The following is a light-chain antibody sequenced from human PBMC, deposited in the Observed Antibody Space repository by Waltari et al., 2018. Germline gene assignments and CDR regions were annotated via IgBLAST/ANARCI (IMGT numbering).Light chain of an antibody. J-gene: IGKJ1*01. V-gene: IGKV3-20*01. Sequence: EIVLTQSPVTLSLFQGERATISCRASQSVGRSLAWYQQKHGQPPRLLIYNASNRASGIPDRFSGSGSGADFSLTISRLEPEDFAVYYCQMYVRLPVTFGQGTKVEVK. CDR1: QSVGRS. CDR2: NAS. CDR3: QMYVRLPVT.